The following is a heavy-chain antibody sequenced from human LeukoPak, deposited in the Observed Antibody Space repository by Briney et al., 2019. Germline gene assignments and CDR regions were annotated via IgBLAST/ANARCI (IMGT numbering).Heavy chain of an antibody. CDR3: ARGPGCSGGSCAATDGMDV. CDR2: INHSGST. V-gene: IGHV4-34*01. Sequence: SETLSLTCAVYGGFFSGYYWSWIRQPPGKGLEWIGEINHSGSTNYNPSLKSRVTISVDTSKNQFSLKLSSVTAADTAVYYCARGPGCSGGSCAATDGMDVWGQGTTVTVSS. J-gene: IGHJ6*02. CDR1: GGFFSGYY. D-gene: IGHD2-15*01.